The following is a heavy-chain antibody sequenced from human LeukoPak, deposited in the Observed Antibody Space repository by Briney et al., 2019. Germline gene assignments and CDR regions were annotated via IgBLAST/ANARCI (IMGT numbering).Heavy chain of an antibody. CDR3: ARDLIGGCSSTSCYAYYYYGMDV. CDR1: GFTFSSYS. J-gene: IGHJ6*02. CDR2: ISSSSSYI. Sequence: GGSPRLSCAASGFTFSSYSMNWVRQAPGKGLEWVSSISSSSSYIYYADSVKGRFTISRDNAKNSLYLQMNSLRAEDTAVYYCARDLIGGCSSTSCYAYYYYGMDVWGQGTTVTVSS. D-gene: IGHD2-2*01. V-gene: IGHV3-21*01.